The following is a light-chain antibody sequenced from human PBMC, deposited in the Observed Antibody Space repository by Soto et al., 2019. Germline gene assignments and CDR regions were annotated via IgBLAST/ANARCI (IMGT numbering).Light chain of an antibody. CDR3: QQYNNWPYT. V-gene: IGKV3-15*01. Sequence: EIVMTQSPATLSVSPGERATLSCRASQSVSSNLAWYQQKPGQATRLLIYGASTRPTGIRARFSGSGSGTEFTRTISSLQSEDFAVYYCQQYNNWPYTFGQGTKLEIK. J-gene: IGKJ2*01. CDR2: GAS. CDR1: QSVSSN.